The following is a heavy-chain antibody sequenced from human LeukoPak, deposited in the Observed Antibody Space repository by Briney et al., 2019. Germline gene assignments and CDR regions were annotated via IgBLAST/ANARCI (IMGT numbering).Heavy chain of an antibody. CDR2: ISSSGSTI. CDR1: GFTFSDYY. D-gene: IGHD6-13*01. J-gene: IGHJ5*02. Sequence: PGGSLRLSCAASGFTFSDYYMSWIRQAPGKGLEWVSYISSSGSTIYYADSVKGRFTISRDNAKNSLYLQMNSLRAEDTAVYYCARVPSSWYISWFDPWGQGTLVTVSS. V-gene: IGHV3-11*01. CDR3: ARVPSSWYISWFDP.